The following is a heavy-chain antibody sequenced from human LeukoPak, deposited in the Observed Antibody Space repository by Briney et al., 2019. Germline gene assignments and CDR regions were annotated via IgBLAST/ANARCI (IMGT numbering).Heavy chain of an antibody. CDR1: GYTFTSYG. CDR3: ARDKRSSCSGGSCYYFDY. D-gene: IGHD2-15*01. V-gene: IGHV1-18*01. Sequence: ASVKVSCKASGYTFTSYGISWERLAPGQGLEWVGWISGYNGDTNSARKLQGRGTMTTDTSKSTAYMELRSLISDDTAVYYCARDKRSSCSGGSCYYFDYWGQGTLVTVSP. J-gene: IGHJ4*02. CDR2: ISGYNGDT.